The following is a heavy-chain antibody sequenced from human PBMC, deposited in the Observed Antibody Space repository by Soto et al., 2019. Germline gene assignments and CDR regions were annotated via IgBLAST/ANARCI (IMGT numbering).Heavy chain of an antibody. CDR3: AEGWNFDY. CDR1: GGSISSYY. J-gene: IGHJ4*02. Sequence: QVQLQESGPGLVKPSETLSLTCTVSGGSISSYYWNWIRQSPGKGLEWIGYIYYTGTTNYNPSLRSRVTISVDTSKNQFSLKLNSVTAADTAVYYCAEGWNFDYWAQGTLVTVSS. V-gene: IGHV4-59*01. CDR2: IYYTGTT. D-gene: IGHD2-15*01.